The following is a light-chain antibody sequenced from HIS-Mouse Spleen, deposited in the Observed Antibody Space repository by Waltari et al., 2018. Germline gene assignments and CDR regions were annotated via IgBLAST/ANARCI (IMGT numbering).Light chain of an antibody. CDR2: KDS. Sequence: SYELTQPPSVSVSPGQTARIPCSGDALPKQYAYGYQQKPGQAPVLVIYKDSERPSGIPERFSGSSSGTTVTLTISGVQAEDEADYYCQSADSSGTYWVFGGGTKLTVL. CDR3: QSADSSGTYWV. J-gene: IGLJ3*02. V-gene: IGLV3-25*03. CDR1: ALPKQY.